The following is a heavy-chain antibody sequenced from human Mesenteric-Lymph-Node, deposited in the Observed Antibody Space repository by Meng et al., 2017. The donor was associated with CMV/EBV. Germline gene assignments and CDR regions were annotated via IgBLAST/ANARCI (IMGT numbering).Heavy chain of an antibody. CDR2: VSGYNGNT. CDR3: ARGYCSDYTRCYMREPHNSYSYGMDV. J-gene: IGHJ6*02. V-gene: IGHV1-18*04. CDR1: GYTFTGYY. D-gene: IGHD2-15*01. Sequence: ASVKVSCKASGYTFTGYYMHWVRQAPGQGLEWMGWVSGYNGNTDYADKFQGRVALTTDTSTSSAFMQLRSLRPDDTAVYYCARGYCSDYTRCYMREPHNSYSYGMDVWGQGTTVTVSS.